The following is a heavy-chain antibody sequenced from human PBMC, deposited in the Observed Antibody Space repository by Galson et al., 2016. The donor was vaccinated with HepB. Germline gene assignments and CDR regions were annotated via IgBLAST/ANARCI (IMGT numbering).Heavy chain of an antibody. Sequence: SLRLSCAASGFTFDDYGMSWVRQVPGKGLGWVSGIHWNGESESYGDSVRGRFTISRDNSRNSVSLQLNSLRAEDTALYYCARVAGGGQRGAIDIWGQGTMVIVSS. J-gene: IGHJ3*02. D-gene: IGHD6-19*01. CDR3: ARVAGGGQRGAIDI. CDR1: GFTFDDYG. CDR2: IHWNGESE. V-gene: IGHV3-20*04.